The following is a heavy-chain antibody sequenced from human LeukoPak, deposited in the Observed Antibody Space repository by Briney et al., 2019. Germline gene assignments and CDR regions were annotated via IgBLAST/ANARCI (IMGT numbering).Heavy chain of an antibody. CDR1: GFTFSSYG. D-gene: IGHD1-26*01. CDR3: AREIVGATRYNWFDP. Sequence: GGSLRLSCAASGFTFSSYGMHWVRQAPGKGLEWVAVISYDGSNKYYADSVKGRFTISRDNSKNTLYLQMNSLRAEDTAVYYCAREIVGATRYNWFDPWGQGTLVTVSS. CDR2: ISYDGSNK. J-gene: IGHJ5*02. V-gene: IGHV3-30*03.